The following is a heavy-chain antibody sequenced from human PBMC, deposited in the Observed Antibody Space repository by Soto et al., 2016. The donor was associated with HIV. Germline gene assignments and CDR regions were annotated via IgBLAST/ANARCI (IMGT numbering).Heavy chain of an antibody. J-gene: IGHJ4*02. Sequence: VQLVESGGGVVQPRRSLRLSCAASGFNFHNYGMHWVRQAPGKGLEWVALISYDGNTKYYVDSVQGRFTVSRDNAKNTLYLQINSLRVEDTAVYYCARENYDNSAWDYWGQGTLVTVSS. V-gene: IGHV3-33*05. CDR3: ARENYDNSAWDY. D-gene: IGHD3-16*01. CDR1: GFNFHNYG. CDR2: ISYDGNTK.